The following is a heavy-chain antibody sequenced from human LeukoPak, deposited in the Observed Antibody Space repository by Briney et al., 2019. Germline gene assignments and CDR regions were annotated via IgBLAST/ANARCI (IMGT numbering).Heavy chain of an antibody. J-gene: IGHJ4*02. CDR2: ISYNSGSI. CDR1: GFTFDDYA. CDR3: AKDMPRGCGAYSCYPGYLDS. V-gene: IGHV3-9*01. D-gene: IGHD2-15*01. Sequence: HTGGSLRLSCIASGFTFDDYAMHWVRQAPGKGLEWVSGISYNSGSIGYEDSVKGRFTISRDNAKNSLYLQMNSLRTEDTALYYCAKDMPRGCGAYSCYPGYLDSWGQGTLVTVSS.